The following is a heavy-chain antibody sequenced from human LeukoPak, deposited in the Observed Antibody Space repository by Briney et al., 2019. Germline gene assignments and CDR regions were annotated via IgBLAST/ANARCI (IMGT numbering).Heavy chain of an antibody. D-gene: IGHD6-19*01. CDR2: IFTSGFT. V-gene: IGHV4-4*09. Sequence: SETLSLTCTVSGGSISSYYWSWIRQPPGKGLEWIGYIFTSGFTNYNPSLESRVTISLDTSKNQFSLKLYSVTAADTAVYYCARLDTSDWAWYFDLWGRGSLVTVSS. J-gene: IGHJ2*01. CDR3: ARLDTSDWAWYFDL. CDR1: GGSISSYY.